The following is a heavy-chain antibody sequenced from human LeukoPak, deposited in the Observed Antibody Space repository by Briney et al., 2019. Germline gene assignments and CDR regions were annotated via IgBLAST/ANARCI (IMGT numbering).Heavy chain of an antibody. J-gene: IGHJ4*02. V-gene: IGHV3-23*01. Sequence: AGGSLRLSCAASGFTFSSYAMSWVRQAPGKGLEWVSAISSSGGSTYYADSVKGRFTISRDNSKNALYLQMNSLRAEDTAVYYCAKGGRGSYYSDSWGQGTLVTVSS. CDR2: ISSSGGST. CDR3: AKGGRGSYYSDS. D-gene: IGHD3-10*01. CDR1: GFTFSSYA.